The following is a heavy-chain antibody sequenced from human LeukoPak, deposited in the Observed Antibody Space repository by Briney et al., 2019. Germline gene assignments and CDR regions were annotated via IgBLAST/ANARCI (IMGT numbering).Heavy chain of an antibody. D-gene: IGHD1-1*01. CDR2: ISSHNGKT. Sequence: ASVKVSCKTSGYTFINYGINWVRQAPGQGLEWMGWISSHNGKTNYAQNLQDRITITTDTSTTTAYLELRSLKSDDTAVYFCARQYCITTDCSMIQTYFDYWGQGTLVTVSS. CDR1: GYTFINYG. V-gene: IGHV1-18*01. CDR3: ARQYCITTDCSMIQTYFDY. J-gene: IGHJ4*02.